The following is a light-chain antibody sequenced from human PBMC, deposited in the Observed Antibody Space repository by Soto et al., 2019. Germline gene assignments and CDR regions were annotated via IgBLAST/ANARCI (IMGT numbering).Light chain of an antibody. CDR2: ASS. CDR3: SSYTSGSTLYV. CDR1: SSDVGSYNY. V-gene: IGLV2-14*01. Sequence: QSALTQPASVSGSPGQSITISCTGTSSDVGSYNYVSWYQQHPGKAPRLMIYASSNRPSGVSHRFSGSRSGNTASLTISGLQAEDEADYFCSSYTSGSTLYVFGSWTKLTVL. J-gene: IGLJ1*01.